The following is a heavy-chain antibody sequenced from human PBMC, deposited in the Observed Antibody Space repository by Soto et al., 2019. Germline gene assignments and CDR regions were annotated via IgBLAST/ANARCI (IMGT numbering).Heavy chain of an antibody. CDR2: ISGSSKTI. D-gene: IGHD1-26*01. CDR3: ERDKKWAFDY. CDR1: GFTFSGDS. Sequence: EVQLVESGGGLVQPGGSLRLSCVASGFTFSGDSMNWVRQAPGKGLEWVSYISGSSKTIYYADSVKGRFTISRDNAKNSLYMQMNSLRDEGTAVYYCERDKKWAFDYWGEGALVTVSS. V-gene: IGHV3-48*02. J-gene: IGHJ4*02.